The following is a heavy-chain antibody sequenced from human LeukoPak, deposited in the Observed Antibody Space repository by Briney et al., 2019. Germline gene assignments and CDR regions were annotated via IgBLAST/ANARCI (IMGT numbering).Heavy chain of an antibody. J-gene: IGHJ4*02. D-gene: IGHD2-15*01. CDR2: TSGSGGST. CDR3: AKDSATPYFDY. Sequence: GGSLRLSCAASGFTFSSYAMSWVRQAPGKGLEWVSATSGSGGSTYYADSVQGRFTISRDNSKNTLYLQMNSLRAEDAAVYYCAKDSATPYFDYWGQGTLVTVSS. V-gene: IGHV3-23*01. CDR1: GFTFSSYA.